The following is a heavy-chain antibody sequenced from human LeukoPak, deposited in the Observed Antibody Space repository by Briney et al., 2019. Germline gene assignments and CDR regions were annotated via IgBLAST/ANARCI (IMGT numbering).Heavy chain of an antibody. CDR3: ARAGVTTLLFDP. CDR1: GGSISSYY. CDR2: IYYSGST. D-gene: IGHD4-23*01. Sequence: SETLSLTCTVSGGSISSYYWSWIRQPPGKGLEWIRYIYYSGSTNYNPSLKSRVTISVDTSKNQFSLKLSSVTAADTAVYYCARAGVTTLLFDPWGQGTLVTVSS. V-gene: IGHV4-59*01. J-gene: IGHJ5*02.